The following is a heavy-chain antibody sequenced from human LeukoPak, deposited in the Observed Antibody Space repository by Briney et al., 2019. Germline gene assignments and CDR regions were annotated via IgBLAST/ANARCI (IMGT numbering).Heavy chain of an antibody. D-gene: IGHD2-2*01. CDR2: ISGSGGST. Sequence: QPGGSLRLSCAASGFTFSSYAMSWVRQAPGKGLEWVSAISGSGGSTYYADSVKGRFTISRDNSKNTLYLQMNSLRAEDTAVYYCAKVFGEYCSSTSCHFDYWGQGTLVTVSS. V-gene: IGHV3-23*01. CDR3: AKVFGEYCSSTSCHFDY. J-gene: IGHJ4*02. CDR1: GFTFSSYA.